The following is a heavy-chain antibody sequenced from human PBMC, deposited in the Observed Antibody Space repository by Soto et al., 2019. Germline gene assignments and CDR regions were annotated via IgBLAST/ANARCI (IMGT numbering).Heavy chain of an antibody. J-gene: IGHJ5*02. V-gene: IGHV1-2*02. CDR2: INPNNGAT. CDR3: ASHDPGARFDP. Sequence: QVQLVQSGAEVKKPGSSVKVSCTASGGAISRYGMSWVRQAPGQGLEWMGWINPNNGATHYGLSFQGRVTMTRDTSISTAYMELSSLRSDDTAVYYCASHDPGARFDPWGQGTLVIVS. D-gene: IGHD1-1*01. CDR1: GGAISRYG.